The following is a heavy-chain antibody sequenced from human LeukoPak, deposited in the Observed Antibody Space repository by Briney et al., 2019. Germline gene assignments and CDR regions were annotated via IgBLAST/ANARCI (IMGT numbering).Heavy chain of an antibody. CDR2: IYYSGST. D-gene: IGHD3-10*01. J-gene: IGHJ4*02. CDR3: ARGHPDGSGSYGAFFR. CDR1: GGSISSGGYY. V-gene: IGHV4-31*03. Sequence: SQTLSLTCTVSGGSISSGGYYWSWIRQHPGKGLEWIGYIYYSGSTYYNPSLKSRVTISVDTSKSQFSLKLSSVTAADTAVYYCARGHPDGSGSYGAFFRWGQGTLVTVSS.